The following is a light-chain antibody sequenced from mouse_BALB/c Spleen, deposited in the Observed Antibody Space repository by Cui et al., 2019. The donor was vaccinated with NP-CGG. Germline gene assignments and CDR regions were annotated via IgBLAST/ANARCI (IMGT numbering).Light chain of an antibody. J-gene: IGLJ1*01. CDR3: ALWYSNHWV. CDR2: GTN. V-gene: IGLV1*01. Sequence: QAVVTKESTPTTSPGETGTLTCRSSTGAVTTNSYANWVQEKPDHLFTGLIGGTNNRAPGVPARFSGSLIGDKAALTITGAQTEDETIYFCALWYSNHWVFGGGTKLTVL. CDR1: TGAVTTNSY.